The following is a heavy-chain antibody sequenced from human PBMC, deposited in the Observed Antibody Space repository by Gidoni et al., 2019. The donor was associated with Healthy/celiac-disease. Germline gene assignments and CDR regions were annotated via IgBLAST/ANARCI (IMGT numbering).Heavy chain of an antibody. V-gene: IGHV3-23*01. CDR2: IRGSGGST. D-gene: IGHD2-15*01. CDR1: GFTFSSYA. J-gene: IGHJ3*02. Sequence: EVQLLESGGGLVQPGGSLRLSCAASGFTFSSYAMRWVRQAPGKGLEWVSAIRGSGGSTYYADSVKGRFTISRDNSKNTLYLQMNSLRAEDTAVYYCAKEPRGTEVAFDIWGQGTMVTVSS. CDR3: AKEPRGTEVAFDI.